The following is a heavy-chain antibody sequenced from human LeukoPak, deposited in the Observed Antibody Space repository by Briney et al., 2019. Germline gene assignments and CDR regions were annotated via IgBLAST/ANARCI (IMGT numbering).Heavy chain of an antibody. Sequence: GGSLRLSCAASGFTFSSYAMHWVRQAPGKGLEGVAVISYDGSNKYYADSVKGRFTISRDNSKNTLYLQMNSLRAEDTAVYYCAREGSWELLGWDVGFDYWGQGTLVTVSS. J-gene: IGHJ4*02. CDR1: GFTFSSYA. CDR2: ISYDGSNK. CDR3: AREGSWELLGWDVGFDY. V-gene: IGHV3-30*04. D-gene: IGHD1-26*01.